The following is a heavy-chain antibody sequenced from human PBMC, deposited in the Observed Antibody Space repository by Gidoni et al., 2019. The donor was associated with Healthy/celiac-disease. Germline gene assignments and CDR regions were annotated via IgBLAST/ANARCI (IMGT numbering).Heavy chain of an antibody. Sequence: EVQLVESGGGLVKPGGSLSLSCAASGFTFSTAWMTWVRQAPGKGLEWVCRIKSKTYGGTTDYAAPVKGRFTISRDDSKNTLYLQMNSLKTEDTAVYYCTTGGITIFGVVDTSRWGQGTLVTVSS. V-gene: IGHV3-15*01. D-gene: IGHD3-3*01. CDR2: IKSKTYGGTT. CDR3: TTGGITIFGVVDTSR. CDR1: GFTFSTAW. J-gene: IGHJ4*02.